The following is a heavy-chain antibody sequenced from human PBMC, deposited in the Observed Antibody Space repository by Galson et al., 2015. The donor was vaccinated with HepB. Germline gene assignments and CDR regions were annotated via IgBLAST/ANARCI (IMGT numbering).Heavy chain of an antibody. Sequence: LRLSCAASGFVFSNAWMNWVRQAPGKGLEWVGRIKNKAHGETRDYAAPVKGRFTVSRDDSKNTLYLQMNSVTTEDTAMYYCATGEDGHSHWGQGTPVTVSS. CDR3: ATGEDGHSH. CDR1: GFVFSNAW. D-gene: IGHD5-24*01. J-gene: IGHJ4*02. V-gene: IGHV3-15*01. CDR2: IKNKAHGETR.